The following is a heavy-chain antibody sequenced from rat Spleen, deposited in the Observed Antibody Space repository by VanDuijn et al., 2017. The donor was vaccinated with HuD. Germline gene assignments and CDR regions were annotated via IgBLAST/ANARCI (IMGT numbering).Heavy chain of an antibody. J-gene: IGHJ3*01. CDR2: ISYDGGST. V-gene: IGHV5-20*01. D-gene: IGHD1-2*01. CDR3: TTGIYYDSSYIYEYNSGCDWFAY. Sequence: EVQLAESGGGLVQPGRSLKLSCAASGFTFSNYYMAWVRQAPTKGLEWVASISYDGGSTYYRDSVKGRFTISRDNGKSSLYLQMDSLRSEDTATYYCTTGIYYDSSYIYEYNSGCDWFAYWGEGTLVTVSS. CDR1: GFTFSNYY.